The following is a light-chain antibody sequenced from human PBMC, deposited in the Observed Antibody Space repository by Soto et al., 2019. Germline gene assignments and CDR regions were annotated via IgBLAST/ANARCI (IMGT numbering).Light chain of an antibody. CDR3: GTWDNSLSTVL. Sequence: QSVLTQPPSVSAAPGQKVTISGSGSSSNIGNNYVSWYQQVSGTAPKLLIYDNNKRPSGIPDRFSGSKSGTSATLGITGLQTGDEADYYCGTWDNSLSTVLFGGGTKLTVL. CDR1: SSNIGNNY. J-gene: IGLJ2*01. CDR2: DNN. V-gene: IGLV1-51*01.